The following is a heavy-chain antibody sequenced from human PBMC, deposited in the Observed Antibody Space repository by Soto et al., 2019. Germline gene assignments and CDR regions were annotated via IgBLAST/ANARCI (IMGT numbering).Heavy chain of an antibody. V-gene: IGHV3-30*18. J-gene: IGHJ6*02. D-gene: IGHD3-3*01. Sequence: PGGSLRLSCAASGFTFSSYVMHWVRQAPGKGLEWVAVISYDGSNKYYADSVKGRFTISRDNSKNTLYLQMNSLRAEDTAVYYCAKDLSGVGNYGMDVWGQGTTVTVSS. CDR3: AKDLSGVGNYGMDV. CDR1: GFTFSSYV. CDR2: ISYDGSNK.